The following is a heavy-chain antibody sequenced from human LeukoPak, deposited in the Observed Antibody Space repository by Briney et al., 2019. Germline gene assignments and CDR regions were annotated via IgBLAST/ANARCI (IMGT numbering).Heavy chain of an antibody. CDR3: ARATQPRATGVAVSQVRAAPGIDC. CDR2: ISSSDNTI. V-gene: IGHV3-48*03. J-gene: IGHJ4*01. D-gene: IGHD3-10*01. Sequence: GGSVRLSCVASGFTFSIYEMNCVRQAPGRGLEWISYISSSDNTILYADSVKGRFTISRDNSKNTLYLQMNSLRAEDTAVYYCARATQPRATGVAVSQVRAAPGIDCWEQRRLVTVSS. CDR1: GFTFSIYE.